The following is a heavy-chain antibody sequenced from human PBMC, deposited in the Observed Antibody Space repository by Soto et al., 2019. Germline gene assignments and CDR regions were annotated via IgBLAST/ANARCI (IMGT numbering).Heavy chain of an antibody. V-gene: IGHV3-48*02. Sequence: GGSLKLSCAASGFTSSSYSMNWVRQAPGKGLEWVSYISSSSSTIYYADSVKGRFTISRDNAKNSLYLQMNSLRDEDTAVYYCARDDSYPLRFLESSAGYYYYYGMDVWGQGTKVTVSS. D-gene: IGHD3-3*01. CDR3: ARDDSYPLRFLESSAGYYYYYGMDV. CDR1: GFTSSSYS. J-gene: IGHJ6*02. CDR2: ISSSSSTI.